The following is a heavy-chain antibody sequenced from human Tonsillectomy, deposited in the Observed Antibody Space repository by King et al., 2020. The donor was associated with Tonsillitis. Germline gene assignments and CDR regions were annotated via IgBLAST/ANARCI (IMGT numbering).Heavy chain of an antibody. D-gene: IGHD5-24*01. CDR1: GFTFSRYW. V-gene: IGHV3-74*01. CDR2: ISSDGSTT. J-gene: IGHJ6*02. CDR3: AGPSTNYYNGMDV. Sequence: VQLVESGGGLVQPGGSLRLACAASGFTFSRYWMHWVRQDPGKGLVWVSHISSDGSTTGYADFVKGRFTISRDNAKNTLFLQMNSLRAEDTAVYYCAGPSTNYYNGMDVWGQGTTVTVSS.